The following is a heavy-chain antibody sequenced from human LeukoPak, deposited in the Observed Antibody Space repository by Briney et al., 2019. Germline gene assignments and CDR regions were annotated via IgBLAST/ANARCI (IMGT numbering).Heavy chain of an antibody. Sequence: GEPLKISCKGSGYSFTSYWIGWVRQMPGKGLEWMGIIYPGDSDTRYSPSFQGQVTISADKSISTAYLQWSSLKASDTAMYYCARLAPYCSGGSCYLDYWGQGTLVTVSS. J-gene: IGHJ4*02. V-gene: IGHV5-51*01. D-gene: IGHD2-15*01. CDR2: IYPGDSDT. CDR1: GYSFTSYW. CDR3: ARLAPYCSGGSCYLDY.